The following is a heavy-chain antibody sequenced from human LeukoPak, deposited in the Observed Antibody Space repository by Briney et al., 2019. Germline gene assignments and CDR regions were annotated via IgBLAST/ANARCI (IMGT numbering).Heavy chain of an antibody. CDR3: ARSRVVITHGIYYFDY. Sequence: GGSLRLSCAASGFTVSSNYMSWVRQAPGKGLEWVSIIYSGGDTYYADSVKGRFTISRDNSKNTLYFQMNSLRAEDTAVYYCARSRVVITHGIYYFDYWGQGTLVTVSS. CDR1: GFTVSSNY. V-gene: IGHV3-66*01. J-gene: IGHJ4*02. D-gene: IGHD3-22*01. CDR2: IYSGGDT.